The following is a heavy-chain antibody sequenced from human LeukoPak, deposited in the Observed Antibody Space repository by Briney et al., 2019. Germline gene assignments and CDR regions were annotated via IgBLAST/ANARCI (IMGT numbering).Heavy chain of an antibody. J-gene: IGHJ4*02. V-gene: IGHV4-59*01. D-gene: IGHD1-1*01. CDR2: IYYSGST. Sequence: SETLSLTCTVSGGSISSYYWSWIRQPPGKGLEWIGYIYYSGSTNYNPSLQSRVTISVDTSKNQFSLKLSSVTAADTAVYYCARDRGTTGTTGVAFDYWGQGTLVTVSS. CDR3: ARDRGTTGTTGVAFDY. CDR1: GGSISSYY.